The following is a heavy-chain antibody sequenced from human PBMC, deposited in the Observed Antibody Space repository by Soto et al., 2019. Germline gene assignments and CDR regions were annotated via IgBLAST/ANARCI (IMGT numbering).Heavy chain of an antibody. CDR1: GGSISSYY. Sequence: QVQLQESGPGLVKPSETLSLTCTVSGGSISSYYWSWIRQPPGKGLEWIGYIYYSGSTNYNPSLKSRMALSANTAENPFSLQLSSVTAAETADYYVSRHTREATISTDYSGMDVWGQGTTVTVSS. CDR3: SRHTREATISTDYSGMDV. J-gene: IGHJ6*02. CDR2: IYYSGST. D-gene: IGHD5-12*01. V-gene: IGHV4-59*01.